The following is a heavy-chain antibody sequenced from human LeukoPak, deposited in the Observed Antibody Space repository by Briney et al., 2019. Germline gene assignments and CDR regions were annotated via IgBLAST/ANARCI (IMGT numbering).Heavy chain of an antibody. J-gene: IGHJ6*02. Sequence: GSLRLSCAASGFTFSSYGMHWVRQAPGKGLEWVAVISYDGSNKYYADSVKGRFTISRDNSKNTLYLQMNSLRAEDTAVYYCAKDGGIVVVRGMDVWGQGTTVTVSS. CDR1: GFTFSSYG. CDR3: AKDGGIVVVRGMDV. CDR2: ISYDGSNK. D-gene: IGHD2-2*01. V-gene: IGHV3-30*18.